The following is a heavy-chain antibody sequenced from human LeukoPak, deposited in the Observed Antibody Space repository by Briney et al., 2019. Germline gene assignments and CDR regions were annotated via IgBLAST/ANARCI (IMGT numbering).Heavy chain of an antibody. CDR3: ARPLWFGELANSYYFDY. J-gene: IGHJ4*02. Sequence: GGSLRLSCAASGFTFSSYWMSWVRHAPGKGLEWVANIKQDGSEKYYVDSVKGRFTISRDNAKNSLYLQMNSLRAEDTAVYYCARPLWFGELANSYYFDYWGQGTLVTVSS. CDR1: GFTFSSYW. V-gene: IGHV3-7*01. D-gene: IGHD3-10*01. CDR2: IKQDGSEK.